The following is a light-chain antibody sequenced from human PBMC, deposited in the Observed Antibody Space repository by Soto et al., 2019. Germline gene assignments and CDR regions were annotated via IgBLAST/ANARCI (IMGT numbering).Light chain of an antibody. Sequence: IVLTPTPATRSVSLCLRLMLSFRASQSLSSNLAWYQQKPGQAPRLLIYGASTRATDIPARFSGSGSGTEFTLTISSLQSEDFAVYFCQQYNNWPLAFGQGTRLEIK. CDR3: QQYNNWPLA. J-gene: IGKJ5*01. CDR1: QSLSSN. V-gene: IGKV3-15*01. CDR2: GAS.